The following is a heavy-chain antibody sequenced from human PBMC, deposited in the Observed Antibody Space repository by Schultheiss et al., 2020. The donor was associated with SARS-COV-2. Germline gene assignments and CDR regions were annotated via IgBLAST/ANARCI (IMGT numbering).Heavy chain of an antibody. CDR2: IYYSGST. CDR3: ARGGQQLTHYYYYGMDV. J-gene: IGHJ6*02. D-gene: IGHD6-13*01. Sequence: SETLSLTCTVSGGSVSRYFWSWIRQPPGKGLEWIGYIYYSGSTNYNPSLKSRVTISVDTSKNQFSLKLSSVTAADTAVYYCARGGQQLTHYYYYGMDVWGQGTTVTVSS. V-gene: IGHV4-59*02. CDR1: GGSVSRYF.